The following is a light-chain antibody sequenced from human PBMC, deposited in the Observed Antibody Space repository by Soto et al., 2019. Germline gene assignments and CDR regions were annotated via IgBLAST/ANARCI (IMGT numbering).Light chain of an antibody. Sequence: QSVLTQPPSVSGAPGQRVTISCTASSSNIGAGYDVHWYQQLPGTVPKLLIYGNSNRPSGVPDRFSGSKSGTSASLAITGLQAEDEADYYCQSYESSLSGWVFGGGTKLTVL. CDR1: SSNIGAGYD. V-gene: IGLV1-40*01. CDR2: GNS. J-gene: IGLJ3*02. CDR3: QSYESSLSGWV.